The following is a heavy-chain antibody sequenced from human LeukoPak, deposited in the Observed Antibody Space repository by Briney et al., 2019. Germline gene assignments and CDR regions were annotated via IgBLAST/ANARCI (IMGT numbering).Heavy chain of an antibody. Sequence: GGSLRLSCAASGFPFSSYSMNWVRQAPGKGLEWVAYIGSSSSSIYYADSVKGRFTISRDNAKNSLYLQMNSLRAEDTAVYYCAREGCGNLGEDFDIWGQGTMVTVSS. D-gene: IGHD3-16*01. J-gene: IGHJ3*02. CDR1: GFPFSSYS. CDR3: AREGCGNLGEDFDI. V-gene: IGHV3-21*01. CDR2: IGSSSSSI.